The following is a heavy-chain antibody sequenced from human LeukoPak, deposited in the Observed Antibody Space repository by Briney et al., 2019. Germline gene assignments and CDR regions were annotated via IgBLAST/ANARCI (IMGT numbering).Heavy chain of an antibody. CDR2: IYYSGST. J-gene: IGHJ5*02. Sequence: SETLSLTCTVSGGSISSYSWTWIRQPPGKGLEWVGYIYYSGSTNYNPSLKSRVTISVDTSKNQFSLKLSSVTAADTAVYYCARDVGAARGPRGWFDPWGQGTLVTVSS. V-gene: IGHV4-59*01. CDR1: GGSISSYS. CDR3: ARDVGAARGPRGWFDP. D-gene: IGHD6-6*01.